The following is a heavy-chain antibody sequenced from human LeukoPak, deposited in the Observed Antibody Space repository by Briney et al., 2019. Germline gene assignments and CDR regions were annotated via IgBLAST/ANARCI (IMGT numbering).Heavy chain of an antibody. CDR1: GFTFSSYN. Sequence: GGSLRLSCTASGFTFSSYNMHWVRQPTGKGLEWVSAVGTAGDTYYPGSVKGRFTISRENAKNSLYLQMNSLRAGDTAVHYCARRGDSRGYYDAFDIWGQGTMVTASS. J-gene: IGHJ3*02. CDR2: VGTAGDT. V-gene: IGHV3-13*01. D-gene: IGHD3-22*01. CDR3: ARRGDSRGYYDAFDI.